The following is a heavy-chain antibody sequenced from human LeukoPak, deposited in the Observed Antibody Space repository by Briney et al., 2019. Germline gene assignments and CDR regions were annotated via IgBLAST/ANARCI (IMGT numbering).Heavy chain of an antibody. CDR3: ASKQGDY. J-gene: IGHJ4*02. CDR2: TDQHGNEK. Sequence: GGSLRLSCAASGFTFSGYWMSWIRQAPETGLEWVANTDQHGNEKYYVDSVKGRFTISRDNAKKSIYLQMNSLRAEDTAVYYCASKQGDYWGQGTLVTVSS. V-gene: IGHV3-7*01. CDR1: GFTFSGYW.